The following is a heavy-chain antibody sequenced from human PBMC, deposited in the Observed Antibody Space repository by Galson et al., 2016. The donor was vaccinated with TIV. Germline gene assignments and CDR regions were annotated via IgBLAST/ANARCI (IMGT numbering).Heavy chain of an antibody. CDR3: TRQLLSESSVGFDI. Sequence: SLRLSCAASGFSFSSYWMTWVRQAPGKGLEWVANIKRDDSEKYYVDSVKGRFTISRDNAKNSLYLQMNSLTAEETAVYYCTRQLLSESSVGFDIWGQGTLVTVSS. CDR2: IKRDDSEK. V-gene: IGHV3-7*01. D-gene: IGHD3-10*01. CDR1: GFSFSSYW. J-gene: IGHJ3*02.